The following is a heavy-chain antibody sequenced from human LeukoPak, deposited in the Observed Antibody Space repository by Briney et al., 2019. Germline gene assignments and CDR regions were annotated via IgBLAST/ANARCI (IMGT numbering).Heavy chain of an antibody. CDR1: GYTFTGYY. V-gene: IGHV1-2*06. CDR2: INPNSGGT. J-gene: IGHJ4*02. CDR3: ARDTSSGPSGSQTPFGY. D-gene: IGHD1-26*01. Sequence: ASVKVSCKASGYTFTGYYMHWVRQAPGQGLEWMGRINPNSGGTNYAQKFQGRVIMTRDTSISTAYMELSRLRSDDTAVYYCARDTSSGPSGSQTPFGYWGQGTLVTVSS.